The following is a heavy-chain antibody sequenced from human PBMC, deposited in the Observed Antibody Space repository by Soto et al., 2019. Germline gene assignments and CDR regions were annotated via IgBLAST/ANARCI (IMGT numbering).Heavy chain of an antibody. CDR3: GRGKGSGYSSPLEY. Sequence: QVQLVQSGAEVKKPGTSVKVSCKASGYTLSSFGISWVRQAPGQGLEWMGWVSTYNGNTNDAQKFKDRVTLTMDTDTSTVYMELRSLTSDDTAMYFCGRGKGSGYSSPLEYWGQGTLVTVSS. D-gene: IGHD5-18*01. V-gene: IGHV1-18*01. J-gene: IGHJ4*02. CDR2: VSTYNGNT. CDR1: GYTLSSFG.